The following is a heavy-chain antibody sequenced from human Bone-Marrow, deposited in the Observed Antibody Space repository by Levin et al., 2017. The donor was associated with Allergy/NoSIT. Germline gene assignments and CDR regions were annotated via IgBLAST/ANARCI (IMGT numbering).Heavy chain of an antibody. D-gene: IGHD6-19*01. V-gene: IGHV1-18*01. J-gene: IGHJ4*02. Sequence: ASVKVSCKASGYTFTSYGISWVRQAPGQGLEWMGWISAYNGNTNYAQKLQGRVTMTTDTSTSTAYMELRSLRSDDTAVYYCARDGRIIAVAGMWDYWGQGTLVTVSS. CDR3: ARDGRIIAVAGMWDY. CDR2: ISAYNGNT. CDR1: GYTFTSYG.